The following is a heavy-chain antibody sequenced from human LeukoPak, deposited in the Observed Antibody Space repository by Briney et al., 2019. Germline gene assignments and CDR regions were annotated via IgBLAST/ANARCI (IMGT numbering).Heavy chain of an antibody. CDR3: TTNYVWGSYRYTNYYYGMDV. CDR1: GFTFSNAW. D-gene: IGHD3-16*02. J-gene: IGHJ6*02. Sequence: GGSLRLSCAASGFTFSNAWMSWVRQAPGKGLEWVGRIKSKTDGGTTDYAAPVKGRFTISRDDSKNTLYLQMNSLKTEDTAVYYCTTNYVWGSYRYTNYYYGMDVWGQGTTVTVSS. V-gene: IGHV3-15*01. CDR2: IKSKTDGGTT.